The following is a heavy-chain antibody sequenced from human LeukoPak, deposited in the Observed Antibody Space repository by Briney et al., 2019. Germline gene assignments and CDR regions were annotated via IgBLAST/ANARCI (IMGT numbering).Heavy chain of an antibody. V-gene: IGHV3-30*04. CDR1: GFTFSSYA. CDR3: ARDYDGSGSYASL. CDR2: ISYDGSNK. D-gene: IGHD3-10*01. Sequence: GGSLRLSCAASGFTFSSYAMHWVRQAPGKGLEWVAVISYDGSNKYYADSVKGRFTISRDNSKNTLYLQMNSLRAEDTAVYYCARDYDGSGSYASLWGQGTLVTVSS. J-gene: IGHJ4*02.